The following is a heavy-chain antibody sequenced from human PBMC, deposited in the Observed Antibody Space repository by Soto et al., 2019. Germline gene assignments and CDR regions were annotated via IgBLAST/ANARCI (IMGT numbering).Heavy chain of an antibody. Sequence: EVQLLASGGGLVQPGGSLRLSCAASGFTFSSYAMSWVRQAPGKGLEWVSTISGSGGSTYYADAVKGRFTISRDNSKNTLHLQMNSLIAEDTAIYFCAKGTGFYYYGMDVWGQGTTVTVSS. J-gene: IGHJ6*02. V-gene: IGHV3-23*01. CDR3: AKGTGFYYYGMDV. CDR1: GFTFSSYA. CDR2: ISGSGGST.